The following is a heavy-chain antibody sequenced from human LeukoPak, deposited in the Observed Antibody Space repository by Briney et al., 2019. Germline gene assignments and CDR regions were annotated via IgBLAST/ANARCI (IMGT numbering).Heavy chain of an antibody. V-gene: IGHV3-23*01. J-gene: IGHJ4*02. Sequence: GVSLRLSCAASGFTFSSYAMSWVRQAPGKGLEWVSGISSSGFSTYYADSVKGWFTISRDNPKNTVYLQMNSLRAEDTAVYYCARDLPGVTGYTYGRGIDYWGQGTLVTVSS. CDR1: GFTFSSYA. CDR3: ARDLPGVTGYTYGRGIDY. D-gene: IGHD5-18*01. CDR2: ISSSGFST.